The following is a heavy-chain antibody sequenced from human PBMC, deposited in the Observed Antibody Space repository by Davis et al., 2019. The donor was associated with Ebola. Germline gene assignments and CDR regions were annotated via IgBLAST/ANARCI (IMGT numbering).Heavy chain of an antibody. D-gene: IGHD2-2*01. V-gene: IGHV1-69*06. Sequence: SVKVSCKASGGTFSSYAISWVRQAPGQGLEWMGGIIPIFGTANYAQKFQGRVTITADKSTSTAYMELSSLRSEDTAVYYCARGGSYCSSTSCYYYYYGMDVWGQGTTVTVSS. CDR2: IIPIFGTA. J-gene: IGHJ6*02. CDR3: ARGGSYCSSTSCYYYYYGMDV. CDR1: GGTFSSYA.